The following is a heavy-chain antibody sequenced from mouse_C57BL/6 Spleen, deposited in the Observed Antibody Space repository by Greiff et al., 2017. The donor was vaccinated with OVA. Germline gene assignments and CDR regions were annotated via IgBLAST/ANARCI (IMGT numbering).Heavy chain of an antibody. CDR3: ARPLTTVVGDYFDY. Sequence: EVQLQQSGPELVKPGASVKISCKASGYTFTDYYMNWVKQSHGKSLEWIGDINPNNGGTSYNQKFKGKATLTVDKSSSTAYMELRSLTSEDSAVYYCARPLTTVVGDYFDYWGQGTTLTVSS. CDR1: GYTFTDYY. V-gene: IGHV1-26*01. CDR2: INPNNGGT. D-gene: IGHD1-1*01. J-gene: IGHJ2*01.